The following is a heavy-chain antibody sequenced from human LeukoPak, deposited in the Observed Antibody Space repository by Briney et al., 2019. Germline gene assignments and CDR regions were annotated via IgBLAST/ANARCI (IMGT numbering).Heavy chain of an antibody. CDR3: ARGRYTATHFDY. CDR2: IYHSGST. J-gene: IGHJ4*02. D-gene: IGHD3-10*01. V-gene: IGHV4-4*02. Sequence: PSQTLSLTCTVSGGSISSSNWWSWVRQPPGKGLEWIGEIYHSGSTNYNPSLKSRVTISVDRSKNQFSLKLSSVTAADTAVYYCARGRYTATHFDYWGQGTLVTVSS. CDR1: GGSISSSNW.